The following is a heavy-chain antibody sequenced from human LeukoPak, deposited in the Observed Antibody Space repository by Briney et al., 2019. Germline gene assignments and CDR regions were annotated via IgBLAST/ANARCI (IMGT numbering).Heavy chain of an antibody. V-gene: IGHV3-30*04. CDR2: IPYDGSNK. J-gene: IGHJ4*02. D-gene: IGHD6-19*01. CDR3: ARACSSGWYSDY. CDR1: GFTFSSYA. Sequence: PGRSLRLSCAASGFTFSSYAMHWVRQAPGKGLEWVAVIPYDGSNKYYADSVKGRFTISRDNSKNTLYLQMNSLRAEDTAVYYCARACSSGWYSDYWGQGTLVTVSS.